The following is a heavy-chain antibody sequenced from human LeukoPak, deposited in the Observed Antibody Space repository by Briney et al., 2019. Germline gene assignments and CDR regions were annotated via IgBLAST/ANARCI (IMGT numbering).Heavy chain of an antibody. CDR3: ARALYCSSTSCFWFDP. CDR1: GGSISSGGYS. J-gene: IGHJ5*02. D-gene: IGHD2-2*01. CDR2: IYHSGST. V-gene: IGHV4-30-2*01. Sequence: SQTLSLTCAVSGGSISSGGYSWSWIRQPPGKGLEWIGYIYHSGSTYYNPSLKSRVTISVDRSKNQFSLKLSSVTAADTAVYCCARALYCSSTSCFWFDPWGQGTLVTVSS.